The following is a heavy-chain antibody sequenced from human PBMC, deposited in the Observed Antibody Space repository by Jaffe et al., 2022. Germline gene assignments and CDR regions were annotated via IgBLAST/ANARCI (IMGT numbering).Heavy chain of an antibody. CDR2: MRPRTGVA. CDR3: ARSVTFTTVDPYDF. D-gene: IGHD4-17*01. CDR1: GYTFIDYD. Sequence: QVQLVQSGPEVKKPGASVKVSCETSGYTFIDYDLHWLRQGPGPGLEWVGRMRPRTGVATYGQKFQGRVVMTRDTALNTVYMEMTRLTSADTAIFYCARSVTFTTVDPYDFWGQGTLVTVSS. V-gene: IGHV1-2*06. J-gene: IGHJ3*01.